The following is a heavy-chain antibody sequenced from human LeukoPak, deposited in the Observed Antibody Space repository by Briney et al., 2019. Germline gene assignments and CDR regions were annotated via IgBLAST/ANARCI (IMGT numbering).Heavy chain of an antibody. CDR1: GGTFSSYA. V-gene: IGHV1-69*04. J-gene: IGHJ4*02. Sequence: GASVKVSCEASGGTFSSYAISWVRQAPGQGLEWMGRIIPILGIANYAQKFQGRVTITADKSTSTAYMELSSLRSEDTAVYYCARVLAVAGDDYWGQGTLVTVSS. CDR3: ARVLAVAGDDY. D-gene: IGHD6-19*01. CDR2: IIPILGIA.